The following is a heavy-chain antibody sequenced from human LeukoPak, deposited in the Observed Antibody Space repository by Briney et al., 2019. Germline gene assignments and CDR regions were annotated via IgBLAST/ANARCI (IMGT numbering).Heavy chain of an antibody. CDR3: ARVNVCPRCHFDY. J-gene: IGHJ4*02. Sequence: GGSLRLSRAASGFTFSSYWMHWVRQAPGKGLVWVSRISTDGSSAIYADSVKGRFTISRDNAKNTLYLQMNSLRAEDTAVYYCARVNVCPRCHFDYWGQGTLVTVSS. D-gene: IGHD3-16*01. CDR1: GFTFSSYW. V-gene: IGHV3-74*01. CDR2: ISTDGSSA.